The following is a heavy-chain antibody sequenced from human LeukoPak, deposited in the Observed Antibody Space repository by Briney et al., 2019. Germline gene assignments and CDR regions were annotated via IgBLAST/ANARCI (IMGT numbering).Heavy chain of an antibody. CDR2: IYHSGRT. Sequence: SETLSLTCAVSGYSISSDYYWGWIRQPPGKGLEWIGSIYHSGRTYYNPSLKSRVTISVDTSKNQFSLKLSSVTAADTAVYYCASNRPRRQQLVPDYFDYWGQGTLVTVSS. J-gene: IGHJ4*02. V-gene: IGHV4-38-2*01. CDR3: ASNRPRRQQLVPDYFDY. CDR1: GYSISSDYY. D-gene: IGHD6-13*01.